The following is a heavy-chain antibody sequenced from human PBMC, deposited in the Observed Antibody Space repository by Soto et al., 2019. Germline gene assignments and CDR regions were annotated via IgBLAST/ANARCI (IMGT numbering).Heavy chain of an antibody. Sequence: PGESLKISCKASGYGFSTHWIGWVRQMPGKGLEWMGIIFPSDSDTRYTPSFQGQVTISADKSINTAYLQWNSLKASDTAMYYCATPGGFGMEVWGQGTPVTVSS. J-gene: IGHJ6*02. V-gene: IGHV5-51*01. CDR3: ATPGGFGMEV. CDR2: IFPSDSDT. CDR1: GYGFSTHW. D-gene: IGHD5-12*01.